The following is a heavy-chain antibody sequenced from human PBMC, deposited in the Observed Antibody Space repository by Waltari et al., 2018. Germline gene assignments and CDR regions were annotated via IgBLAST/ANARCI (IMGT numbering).Heavy chain of an antibody. D-gene: IGHD5-12*01. CDR2: IYHSGST. V-gene: IGHV4-38-2*01. CDR1: GYSISSGYY. Sequence: QVQLQESGPGLVKPSETLSLTCAVSGYSISSGYYWGWIRQPPGKGLEWIGSIYHSGSTYYNPSLKSRVTISVDTSKNQFSLKLSSVTAADTAVYYCARHLGPMATSYFDYWGQGTLVIVSS. J-gene: IGHJ4*02. CDR3: ARHLGPMATSYFDY.